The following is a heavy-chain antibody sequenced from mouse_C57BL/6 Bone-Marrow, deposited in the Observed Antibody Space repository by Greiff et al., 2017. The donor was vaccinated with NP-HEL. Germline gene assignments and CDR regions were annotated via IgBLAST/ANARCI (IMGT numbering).Heavy chain of an antibody. CDR3: ASRSGIYYDYDVAWFAY. CDR2: IWSGGST. V-gene: IGHV2-2*01. D-gene: IGHD2-4*01. CDR1: GFSLTSYG. Sequence: VQLVESGPGLVQPSQSLSITCTVSGFSLTSYGVHWVRQFPGKGLEWLGVIWSGGSTDYNAAFISRLSISKDNSKSQVFFKMNSLQADDTAIYYCASRSGIYYDYDVAWFAYWGQGTLVTVSA. J-gene: IGHJ3*01.